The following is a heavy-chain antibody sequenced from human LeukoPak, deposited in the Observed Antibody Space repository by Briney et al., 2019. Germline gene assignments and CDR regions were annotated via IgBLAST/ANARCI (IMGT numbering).Heavy chain of an antibody. CDR2: IYYSGST. V-gene: IGHV4-61*01. J-gene: IGHJ3*02. CDR3: ARAPDYYDSSGYYYEGAFDI. Sequence: PSETLSLTCTVSGGSVSSGSYYWSWIRQPPGKGLEWIGYIYYSGSTNYNPSLKSRVTISVDTSKNQFSLKLSSVTAADTAVYYCARAPDYYDSSGYYYEGAFDIWGQGTMVTASS. CDR1: GGSVSSGSYY. D-gene: IGHD3-22*01.